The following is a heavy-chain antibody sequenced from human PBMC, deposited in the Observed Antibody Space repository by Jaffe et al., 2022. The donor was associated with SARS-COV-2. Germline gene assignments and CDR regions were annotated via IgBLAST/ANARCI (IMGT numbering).Heavy chain of an antibody. Sequence: QLQLQESGPGLVKPSETLSLTCTVSGGSISSSSYYWGWIRQPPGKGLEWIGSIYYSGSTYYNPSLKSRVTISVDTSKNQFSLKLSSVTAADTAVYYCARHRGFRRFDPWGQGTLVTVSS. CDR3: ARHRGFRRFDP. D-gene: IGHD5-12*01. V-gene: IGHV4-39*01. CDR2: IYYSGST. J-gene: IGHJ5*02. CDR1: GGSISSSSYY.